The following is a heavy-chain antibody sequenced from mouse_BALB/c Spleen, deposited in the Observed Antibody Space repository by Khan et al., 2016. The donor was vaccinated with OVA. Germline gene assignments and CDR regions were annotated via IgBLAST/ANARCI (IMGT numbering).Heavy chain of an antibody. CDR3: ARRGLRWDFDY. Sequence: QIQLVQSGAELAKPGASVKMSCKASGYTFINYWILWEKKGPGRVRGWMGYINPSTVYXEYNQNFKDKATLTADKSSRTAYMQLSSLTSEDSAVFYCARRGLRWDFDYWGQGTTLTVSS. D-gene: IGHD1-1*01. J-gene: IGHJ2*01. V-gene: IGHV1-7*01. CDR1: GYTFINYW. CDR2: INPSTVYX.